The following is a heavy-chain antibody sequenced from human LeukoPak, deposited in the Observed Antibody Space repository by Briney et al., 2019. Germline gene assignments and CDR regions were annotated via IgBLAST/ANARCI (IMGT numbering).Heavy chain of an antibody. CDR3: ARTPRERHSPISSWYYYYYYGMDV. D-gene: IGHD6-13*01. Sequence: PSQTLSLTCTVSGGSISSGGYYWSWIRQHPGKGLEWIGYIYYSGSTNYNPSLKSRVTISVDTSKNQFSLKLSSVTAADTAVYYCARTPRERHSPISSWYYYYYYGMDVWGQGTTVTVSS. CDR1: GGSISSGGYY. J-gene: IGHJ6*02. V-gene: IGHV4-31*03. CDR2: IYYSGST.